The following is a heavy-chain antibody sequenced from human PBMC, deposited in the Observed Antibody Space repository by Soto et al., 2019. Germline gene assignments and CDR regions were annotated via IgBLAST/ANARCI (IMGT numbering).Heavy chain of an antibody. D-gene: IGHD3-16*01. CDR2: LIHGGST. CDR3: ARSPLGYDYVRQTWREVGDSFDI. J-gene: IGHJ3*02. V-gene: IGHV4-34*12. CDR1: GASLGGFH. Sequence: PSETLSLTCAIYGASLGGFHWTWLRQAPGKGLEWIGELIHGGSTNYNPSLKSRVSFSLDTSKNQFSLHLMSVTAADTAVYYCARSPLGYDYVRQTWREVGDSFDIWGRGTMVTVPS.